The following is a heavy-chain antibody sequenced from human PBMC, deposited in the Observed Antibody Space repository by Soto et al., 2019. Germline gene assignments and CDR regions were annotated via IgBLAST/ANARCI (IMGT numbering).Heavy chain of an antibody. Sequence: PSETLSLTCTVSVGSISSGGYYWSWIRQHPGKGLEWIGYIYYSGSTYYNPSLKSRVTISVDTSKNQFSLKLSSVTAADTAVYYCARGERYYYGSGSQRFDPWGQGTLVTVSS. V-gene: IGHV4-31*03. CDR1: VGSISSGGYY. D-gene: IGHD3-10*01. CDR2: IYYSGST. CDR3: ARGERYYYGSGSQRFDP. J-gene: IGHJ5*02.